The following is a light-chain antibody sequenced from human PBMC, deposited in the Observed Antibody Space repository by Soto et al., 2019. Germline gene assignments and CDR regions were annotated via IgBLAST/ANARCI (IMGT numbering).Light chain of an antibody. CDR1: QSVGSD. Sequence: EIVLTQSPATLSLSLGERAALSCRASQSVGSDLGWYQQKPGQAPRLLLYDASNRATAIPARFSGSGSGTDFHPTLSSQEPEDAAVSYCHQHSSQPHTFGGGTKVEIK. J-gene: IGKJ4*01. CDR3: HQHSSQPHT. V-gene: IGKV3-11*01. CDR2: DAS.